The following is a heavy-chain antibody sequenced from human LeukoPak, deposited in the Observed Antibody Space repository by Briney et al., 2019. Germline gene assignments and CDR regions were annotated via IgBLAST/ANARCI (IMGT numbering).Heavy chain of an antibody. Sequence: LAGGSLRLSCAASGMSLSDSAMNWVRQAPGKGLEWLAHIRSRTKGYATAYAASVTGRFVISRDDVKNMAFLQMTSLETEHTAVYYCIRHVEFQRPYWAQGVQVTVSS. J-gene: IGHJ4*02. CDR1: GMSLSDSA. D-gene: IGHD3-10*01. V-gene: IGHV3-73*01. CDR2: IRSRTKGYAT. CDR3: IRHVEFQRPY.